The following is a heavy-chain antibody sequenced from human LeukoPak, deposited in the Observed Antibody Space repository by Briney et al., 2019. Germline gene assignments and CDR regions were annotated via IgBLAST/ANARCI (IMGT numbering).Heavy chain of an antibody. D-gene: IGHD3-10*01. CDR1: GGTFSSYA. Sequence: SVKVSCKASGGTFSSYAISWVRQAPGQGLEWMGGIIPIFGTANYAQKFQGRVTITTDESTSTACMELSSLRSEDTAVYYCARSRYYYGSGSYSPFDYWGQGTLVTVSS. J-gene: IGHJ4*02. CDR3: ARSRYYYGSGSYSPFDY. CDR2: IIPIFGTA. V-gene: IGHV1-69*05.